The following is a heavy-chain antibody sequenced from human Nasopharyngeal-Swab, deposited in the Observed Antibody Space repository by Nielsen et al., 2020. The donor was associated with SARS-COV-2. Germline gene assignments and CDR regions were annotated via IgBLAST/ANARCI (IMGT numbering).Heavy chain of an antibody. Sequence: SETLSLTCAVSGGSISSGGYYWSWIRQPPGKGLEWIGYIYYSGSTYYNPSLKSRVTISVGTSKNQFSLKLSSVTAADTAVYYCARGRIFGVVLYYFDYWGQGTLVTASS. D-gene: IGHD3-3*01. V-gene: IGHV4-30-4*01. CDR1: GGSISSGGYY. CDR3: ARGRIFGVVLYYFDY. J-gene: IGHJ4*02. CDR2: IYYSGST.